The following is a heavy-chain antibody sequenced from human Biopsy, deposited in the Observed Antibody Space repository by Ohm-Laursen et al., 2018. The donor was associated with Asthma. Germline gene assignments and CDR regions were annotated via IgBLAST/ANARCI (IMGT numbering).Heavy chain of an antibody. CDR2: IHHSGTS. Sequence: TLSLTCTVSGDSITSGGCCWNWIRQHPGKGLEWIGYIHHSGTSYFNPSLKSRVTISLDASKNEFSLRLTYVTAADTAQYYCVRQSGYRSGWPKLLFVYYGMDVWGPGTTVTVSS. J-gene: IGHJ6*02. CDR3: VRQSGYRSGWPKLLFVYYGMDV. V-gene: IGHV4-31*03. D-gene: IGHD6-19*01. CDR1: GDSITSGGCC.